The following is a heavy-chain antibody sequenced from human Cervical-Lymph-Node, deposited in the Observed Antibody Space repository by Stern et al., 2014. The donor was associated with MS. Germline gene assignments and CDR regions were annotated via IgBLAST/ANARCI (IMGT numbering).Heavy chain of an antibody. V-gene: IGHV1-58*02. CDR2: IVVASADS. CDR3: AAEGEYIRSGIYHYTGMDV. D-gene: IGHD3-10*01. Sequence: QLVQSGPEVKRPGTSVRVSCKASGFTFLSSAMQWVRQARGQRLEWIGFIVVASADSRCAQKFHDRVTISREMSTSTVNMELSSLRSEDTAVYYCAAEGEYIRSGIYHYTGMDVWGQGTTVTVSS. CDR1: GFTFLSSA. J-gene: IGHJ6*02.